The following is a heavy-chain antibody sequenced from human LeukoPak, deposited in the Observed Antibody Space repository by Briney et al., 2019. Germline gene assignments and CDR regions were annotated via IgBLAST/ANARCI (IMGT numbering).Heavy chain of an antibody. CDR3: AKGSGYKAQYYYYYMDV. CDR1: GFTFSSCG. CDR2: IQFDGSNK. V-gene: IGHV3-30*02. D-gene: IGHD5-12*01. J-gene: IGHJ6*03. Sequence: GGSLRLSCAASGFTFSSCGIHWVRQAPGKGLEWVAFIQFDGSNKYYADSVKGRFTISRDNSKNTLYLHVNSLRPEDTAVYYCAKGSGYKAQYYYYYMDVWGKGTTVTISS.